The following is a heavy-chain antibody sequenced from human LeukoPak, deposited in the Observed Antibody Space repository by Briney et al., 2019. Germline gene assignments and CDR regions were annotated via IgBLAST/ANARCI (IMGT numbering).Heavy chain of an antibody. CDR1: GYTFTGYY. D-gene: IGHD1-26*01. CDR2: INPNSGGT. Sequence: ASVKVSCKASGYTFTGYYMHWVRQAPGQGLEWMGRINPNSGGTNYAQKFQGRVTMTRDTPISTAYMELSRLRSDDTAVYYCASWEVGATTGNWFDPWGQGTLVTVSS. V-gene: IGHV1-2*06. J-gene: IGHJ5*02. CDR3: ASWEVGATTGNWFDP.